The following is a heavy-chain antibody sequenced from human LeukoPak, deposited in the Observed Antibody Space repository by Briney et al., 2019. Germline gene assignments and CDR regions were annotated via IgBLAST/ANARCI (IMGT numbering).Heavy chain of an antibody. D-gene: IGHD1-1*01. Sequence: GGSLRLSCAASGVTFSSYSMSWVRQAPGKGLEWVSAISGSGGSTYYADSVKRRFTISRDNYKNTLYLQMTSLRAEDTAVYSCAKVTRAPLRTYYYGMDVWGQGTTVTVSS. CDR1: GVTFSSYS. CDR2: ISGSGGST. J-gene: IGHJ6*02. CDR3: AKVTRAPLRTYYYGMDV. V-gene: IGHV3-23*01.